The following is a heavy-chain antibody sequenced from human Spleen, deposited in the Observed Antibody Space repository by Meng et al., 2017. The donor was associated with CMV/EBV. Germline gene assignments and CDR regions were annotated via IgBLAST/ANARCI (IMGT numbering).Heavy chain of an antibody. Sequence: SLSTSVVGVGWIRQPPGKALEWLAVIYWNNDKRYSPALKSRLTITKDTSKNQVVITMTNMDPVDTGTDDCAHNRGSGSGWYGTGWFDPWGQGTLVTVSS. D-gene: IGHD6-19*01. CDR2: IYWNNDK. V-gene: IGHV2-5*01. CDR1: SLSTSVVG. J-gene: IGHJ5*02. CDR3: AHNRGSGSGWYGTGWFDP.